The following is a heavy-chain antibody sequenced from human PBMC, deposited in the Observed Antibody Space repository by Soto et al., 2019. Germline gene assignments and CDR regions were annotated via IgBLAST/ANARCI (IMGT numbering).Heavy chain of an antibody. V-gene: IGHV3-30*18. CDR2: ISYDGSNK. J-gene: IGHJ4*02. CDR1: GFTFSSYG. D-gene: IGHD3-3*01. CDR3: AKDTTTPFWSGYLFDY. Sequence: GGALRLSCAASGFTFSSYGMHWVRQAPGKGLEWVAVISYDGSNKYYADSVKGRFTISRDNSKNTLYLQMNSLRAEDTAVYYCAKDTTTPFWSGYLFDYWGQGTLVTVSS.